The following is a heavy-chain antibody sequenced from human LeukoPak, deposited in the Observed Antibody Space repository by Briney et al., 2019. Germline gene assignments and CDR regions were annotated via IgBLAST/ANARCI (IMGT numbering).Heavy chain of an antibody. V-gene: IGHV3-33*03. Sequence: PGGSLRLSCAASGFTFSSYGMHWVRQAQGKGLEWVAVIWYDGSNKYYADSVKGRFTVSRDNAKTSLYLQMNSLRAEDTAMYYCTTSDCEYWGQGTLVTVSS. CDR2: IWYDGSNK. CDR1: GFTFSSYG. CDR3: TTSDCEY. J-gene: IGHJ4*02.